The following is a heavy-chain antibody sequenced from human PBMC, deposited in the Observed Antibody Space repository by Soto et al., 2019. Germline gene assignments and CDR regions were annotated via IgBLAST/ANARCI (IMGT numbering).Heavy chain of an antibody. Sequence: GGSLRLSGAASGFPCGSYYITWVRQAPWKGLEWVSTILVDGRTFYVDSVKGRFTISRENSRNTVYLQMNSLTAGDTALYYCAKPTATGGGAFDFCGQGTMV. D-gene: IGHD2-8*02. V-gene: IGHV3-23*01. CDR3: AKPTATGGGAFDF. CDR2: ILVDGRT. J-gene: IGHJ3*01. CDR1: GFPCGSYY.